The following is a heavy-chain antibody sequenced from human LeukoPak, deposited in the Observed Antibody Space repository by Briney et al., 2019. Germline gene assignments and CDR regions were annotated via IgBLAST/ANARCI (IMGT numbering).Heavy chain of an antibody. D-gene: IGHD1-1*01. J-gene: IGHJ1*01. Sequence: ASVKVSCKASGYTFTTYDISWVRQATGQGLQWMGWINPNSGNTGYAQKFQGRITITRNTSISTVYMELSSLRSEDTAVYYCARGPPTAQYFQHWGQGTLVTVSS. CDR1: GYTFTTYD. CDR3: ARGPPTAQYFQH. V-gene: IGHV1-8*03. CDR2: INPNSGNT.